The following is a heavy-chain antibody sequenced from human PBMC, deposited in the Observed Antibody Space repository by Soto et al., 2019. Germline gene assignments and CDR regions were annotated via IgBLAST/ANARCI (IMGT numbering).Heavy chain of an antibody. CDR2: INPSGGTT. D-gene: IGHD1-26*01. CDR3: AREISVGDGLDI. CDR1: GYSFNNNY. J-gene: IGHJ3*02. Sequence: QVQLVQSGAEGKRPGASVKVSCKTSGYSFNNNYIHWVRQAPGQGLEWVGMINPSGGTTTYARNLQGRVAVTSDTSTSTVYMDLSSLRSEDTALYYCAREISVGDGLDIGGQGTMVTVSS. V-gene: IGHV1-46*02.